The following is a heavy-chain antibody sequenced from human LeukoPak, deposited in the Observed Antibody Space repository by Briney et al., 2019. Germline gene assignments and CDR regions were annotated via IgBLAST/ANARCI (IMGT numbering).Heavy chain of an antibody. V-gene: IGHV3-23*01. Sequence: GGSLRLSCAASGFTFSSYAMNWVRQAPGKGLEWVSVISSSGGTTYYSDSAKGRFIISRDNSKNTLYLQMNSLRAEDTAVYYCAKAGIAVPATPEYCGQGTQVTVSS. J-gene: IGHJ4*02. D-gene: IGHD6-19*01. CDR2: ISSSGGTT. CDR1: GFTFSSYA. CDR3: AKAGIAVPATPEY.